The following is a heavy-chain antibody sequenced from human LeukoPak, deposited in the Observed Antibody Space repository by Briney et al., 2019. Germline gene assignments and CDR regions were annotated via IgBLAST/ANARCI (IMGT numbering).Heavy chain of an antibody. Sequence: SETLSLTCAVSGYSISSGYYWGCIRQPPGKGLEWSGSIYHSGSTYYKPSLKSRVTISVDTSKSRFSLKLSAVSAADRAVYYCASGYCSSTSCSAGMGVWGKGTTVTVSS. V-gene: IGHV4-38-2*01. CDR2: IYHSGST. D-gene: IGHD2-2*01. J-gene: IGHJ6*04. CDR3: ASGYCSSTSCSAGMGV. CDR1: GYSISSGYY.